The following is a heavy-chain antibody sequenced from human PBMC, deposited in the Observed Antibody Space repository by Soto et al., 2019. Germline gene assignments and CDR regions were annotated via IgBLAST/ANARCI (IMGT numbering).Heavy chain of an antibody. V-gene: IGHV3-23*01. Sequence: EVQLLESGGGLVQPGESLRLSCAASGFTFSSYAMSWVRQAPGKGLEWVSVISGSDDSTYYADSVKGRFTISRDNSKNTLYLQTNSLRAVDKAVYHCAKRSSSSTFDYWGQGTLVTVSS. CDR3: AKRSSSSTFDY. J-gene: IGHJ4*02. D-gene: IGHD6-6*01. CDR1: GFTFSSYA. CDR2: ISGSDDST.